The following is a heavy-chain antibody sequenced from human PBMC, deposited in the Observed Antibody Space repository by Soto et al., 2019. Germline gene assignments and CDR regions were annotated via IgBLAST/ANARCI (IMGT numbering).Heavy chain of an antibody. V-gene: IGHV3-53*01. Sequence: GGALRLSCAASGFTVSSNYMSWVRQAPGKGLEWVSVIYSGGSTYYADSVKGRFTISRDNSKNTLYLQMNSLRAEDTAVYYCARCDVSSTMSRGVYYYGMDVWGQGTTVTVSS. CDR3: ARCDVSSTMSRGVYYYGMDV. J-gene: IGHJ6*02. CDR2: IYSGGST. CDR1: GFTVSSNY. D-gene: IGHD3-10*01.